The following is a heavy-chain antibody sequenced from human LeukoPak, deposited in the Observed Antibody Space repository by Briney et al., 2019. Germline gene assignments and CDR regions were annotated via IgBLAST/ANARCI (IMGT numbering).Heavy chain of an antibody. V-gene: IGHV3-66*01. D-gene: IGHD4-17*01. CDR2: MYTDGGT. CDR1: GFTVSTNY. Sequence: GGSLRLSCAVSGFTVSTNYMSWVRQAAGKGLEWVSLMYTDGGTLYADSVKGRFTISRDSSKNTLYLQMNSLRAEDTAVYYCARDEGTVTPHKRGFDVWGQGTMVTVSS. CDR3: ARDEGTVTPHKRGFDV. J-gene: IGHJ3*01.